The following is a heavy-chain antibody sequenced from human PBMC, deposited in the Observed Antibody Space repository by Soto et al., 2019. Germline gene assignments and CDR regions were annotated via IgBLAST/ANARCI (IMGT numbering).Heavy chain of an antibody. Sequence: SVKVSCKASGGTFSSYAISWVRQAPGQGLEWMGGIIPIFGTANYAQKFQGRVTITADESTSTAYMELSSLRSEDTAVYYCARDRSTMVRGSDWVYWGQGTLVTVSS. V-gene: IGHV1-69*13. J-gene: IGHJ4*02. CDR2: IIPIFGTA. CDR3: ARDRSTMVRGSDWVY. CDR1: GGTFSSYA. D-gene: IGHD3-10*01.